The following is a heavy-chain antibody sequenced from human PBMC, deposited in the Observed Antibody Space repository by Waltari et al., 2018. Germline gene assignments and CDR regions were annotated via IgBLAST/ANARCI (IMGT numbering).Heavy chain of an antibody. D-gene: IGHD2-2*02. Sequence: QVQMVESGGGVVQPGRSLRLSCAASGFTFSSYSIHWVRQAPGKGLEWVARMSYDGSSKYYADSVKGRFTVSRDNSKNTVYLQLSSLRVEDTAVYYCAREDICRSTTCYTLDYWGLGTLVTVSS. J-gene: IGHJ4*02. CDR1: GFTFSSYS. CDR3: AREDICRSTTCYTLDY. V-gene: IGHV3-30*15. CDR2: MSYDGSSK.